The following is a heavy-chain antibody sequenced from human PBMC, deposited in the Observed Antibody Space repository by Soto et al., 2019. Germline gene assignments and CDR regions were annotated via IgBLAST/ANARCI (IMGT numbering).Heavy chain of an antibody. V-gene: IGHV3-74*02. CDR1: GFTFSNYW. D-gene: IGHD2-15*01. CDR2: INSDGGVS. J-gene: IGHJ6*03. Sequence: EVQLVESGGGLVQPGGSLRLSCAASGFTFSNYWMYWVRQAPGKGLEWVSRINSDGGVSSHADSVRGRLTISRDNVKNTLYLHMDSLRAEDTAVYFCARGDCVGGTCYSLEGYFYYYMDVWGKGTAVTIFS. CDR3: ARGDCVGGTCYSLEGYFYYYMDV.